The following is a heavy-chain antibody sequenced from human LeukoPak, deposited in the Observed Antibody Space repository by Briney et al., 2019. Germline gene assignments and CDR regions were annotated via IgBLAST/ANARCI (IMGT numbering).Heavy chain of an antibody. V-gene: IGHV4-39*01. J-gene: IGHJ3*02. CDR1: GGSISSSSYY. CDR2: IYYSGST. Sequence: PSETLSLTCTVSGGSISSSSYYWGWIRQPPGKGLEWIGSIYYSGSTYYNPSLKSRVTISVDTSKNQFSLKLSSVTAADTAVYYCARGRVGYYDSSAPPTDAFDIWGQGTMVTVSS. CDR3: ARGRVGYYDSSAPPTDAFDI. D-gene: IGHD3-22*01.